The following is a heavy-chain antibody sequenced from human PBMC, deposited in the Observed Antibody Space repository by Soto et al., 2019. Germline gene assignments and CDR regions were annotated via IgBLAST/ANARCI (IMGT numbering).Heavy chain of an antibody. CDR1: GFTFSSYG. CDR3: AKDPQAYCGGDCYSGFDY. D-gene: IGHD2-21*02. V-gene: IGHV3-30*18. CDR2: ISYDGSNK. Sequence: QVQLVESGGGVVQPGRSLRLSCAASGFTFSSYGMHWVRQAPGKGLEWGAVISYDGSNKYYADSVKGRFTISRDNSKNTLYLQMNSLRAEDTAVYYCAKDPQAYCGGDCYSGFDYWGQGTLVTVSS. J-gene: IGHJ4*02.